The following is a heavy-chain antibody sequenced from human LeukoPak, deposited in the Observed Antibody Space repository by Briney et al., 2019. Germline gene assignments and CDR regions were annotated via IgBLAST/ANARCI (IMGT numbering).Heavy chain of an antibody. Sequence: ASVKVSCKASGYTFTVYYMHWVRQAPGRGLEWMGWINPNSGGTNYAQKFQGRVTMTRDTSISTAYMELSRLRSDDTAVYYRARGATKYYFDYWGQGTLVTVSS. CDR2: INPNSGGT. CDR1: GYTFTVYY. V-gene: IGHV1-2*02. D-gene: IGHD5-12*01. CDR3: ARGATKYYFDY. J-gene: IGHJ4*02.